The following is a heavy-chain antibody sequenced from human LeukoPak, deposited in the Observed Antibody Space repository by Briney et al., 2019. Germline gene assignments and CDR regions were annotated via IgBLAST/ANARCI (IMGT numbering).Heavy chain of an antibody. D-gene: IGHD3-16*01. CDR1: GGSICSYY. J-gene: IGHJ4*02. Sequence: SETLSLTCTVSGGSICSYYWSWIRQPPGKGLEWIGYIYYSGSTNYNPSLKSRVTISVDTSKNQFSLKLSSVTAADTAVYYCTRGAGWLIDYWGQGILVTVSS. V-gene: IGHV4-59*01. CDR3: TRGAGWLIDY. CDR2: IYYSGST.